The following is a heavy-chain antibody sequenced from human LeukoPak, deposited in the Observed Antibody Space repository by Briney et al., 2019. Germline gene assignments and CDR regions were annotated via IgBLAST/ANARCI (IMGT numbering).Heavy chain of an antibody. CDR3: ARGVTYYYDSGGFVPGY. D-gene: IGHD3-22*01. CDR1: GYTFTGYY. V-gene: IGHV1-2*02. Sequence: ASVKVSCKASGYTFTGYYVHWVRQAPGQGLEWMGWINPNSGGTNYAQKFQGRVTMTRDTSISTAYMELSRLRSDDTAVYCCARGVTYYYDSGGFVPGYWGQGTLVTVSS. CDR2: INPNSGGT. J-gene: IGHJ4*02.